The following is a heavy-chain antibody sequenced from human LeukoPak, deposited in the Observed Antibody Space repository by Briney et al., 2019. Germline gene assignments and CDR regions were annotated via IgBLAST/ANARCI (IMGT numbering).Heavy chain of an antibody. D-gene: IGHD3-22*01. V-gene: IGHV3-66*01. CDR1: GFTVSSNY. J-gene: IGHJ4*02. CDR2: IYSGGST. CDR3: AASDDSSGYYGNSGLDY. Sequence: QPGGSLRLSCAASGFTVSSNYMSWVRQAPGKGLEWVSVIYSGGSTYYADSVKGRFTISRDNSKNTLYLQMNSLRAEDTAVYYCAASDDSSGYYGNSGLDYWGQGTLVTVSS.